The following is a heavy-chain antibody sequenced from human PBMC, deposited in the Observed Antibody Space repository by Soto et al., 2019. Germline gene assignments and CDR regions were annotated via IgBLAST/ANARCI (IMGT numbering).Heavy chain of an antibody. CDR2: IYPGDYDT. D-gene: IGHD6-13*01. V-gene: IGHV5-51*01. J-gene: IGHJ6*02. CDR1: GYCFTSYW. Sequence: GESQKIFCKGSGYCFTSYWIGWVGQMPGKGLEWMGIIYPGDYDTRYSPSFQGQVTISADKSISTAYLQWSSLKASDTAMYYCARHSIAAAAGMNVWCQGTTVTVSS. CDR3: ARHSIAAAAGMNV.